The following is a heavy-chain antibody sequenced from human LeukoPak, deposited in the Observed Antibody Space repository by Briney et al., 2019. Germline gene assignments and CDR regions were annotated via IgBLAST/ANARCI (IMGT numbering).Heavy chain of an antibody. CDR1: GFTVSSNY. CDR3: ARGIAAAASEDRFDP. J-gene: IGHJ5*02. Sequence: GGSLRLSCAASGFTVSSNYMSWVRQAPGKGLDWVSVIYSGGSTYYADSVKGRFTISRDNSKNTLYLQMNSLRAEDTAVYYCARGIAAAASEDRFDPWGQGTLVTVSS. V-gene: IGHV3-53*01. D-gene: IGHD6-13*01. CDR2: IYSGGST.